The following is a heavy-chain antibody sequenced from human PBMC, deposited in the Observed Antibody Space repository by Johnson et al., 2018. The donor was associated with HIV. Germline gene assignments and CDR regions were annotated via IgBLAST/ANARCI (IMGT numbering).Heavy chain of an antibody. CDR2: IRYDGSNK. CDR1: GFTFSSYG. Sequence: QEQLVESGGGVVQPGGSLRLSCAASGFTFSSYGMHWVRQAPGKGLEWVAFIRYDGSNKYYADSVKGRFTISRDNSKNTLYLQMNSLRAEDTAVYYCAREQSVIAAQIPDAFDIWGQGTMVTVSS. CDR3: AREQSVIAAQIPDAFDI. D-gene: IGHD6-6*01. J-gene: IGHJ3*02. V-gene: IGHV3-30*02.